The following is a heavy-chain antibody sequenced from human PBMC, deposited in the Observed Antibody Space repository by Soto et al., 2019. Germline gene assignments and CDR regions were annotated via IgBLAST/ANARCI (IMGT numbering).Heavy chain of an antibody. J-gene: IGHJ6*02. CDR1: GYTFTSYY. Sequence: ASVKVSCKASGYTFTSYYMHWVRQAPGQGLKWMGIINPSGGSTSYAQKFQGRVTMTRDTSTSTVYMELSSLRSEDTAVYYCASRSMIGYGMDVWGQGTTVTVSS. V-gene: IGHV1-46*01. CDR2: INPSGGST. D-gene: IGHD3-22*01. CDR3: ASRSMIGYGMDV.